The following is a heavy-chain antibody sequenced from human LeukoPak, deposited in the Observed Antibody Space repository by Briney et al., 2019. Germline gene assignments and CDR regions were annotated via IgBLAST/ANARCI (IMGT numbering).Heavy chain of an antibody. CDR1: GLSFSSFA. Sequence: GGSLRLSCAASGLSFSSFAMSWVRQAPARGLEWLSSMKGTGETFYSDSVRGRFTLSRDDCRNTVYLQLNNLRVEDTAVYYCARASWVSSADAVRWGQGTVVTVSS. CDR2: MKGTGET. CDR3: ARASWVSSADAVR. J-gene: IGHJ4*02. V-gene: IGHV3-23*01. D-gene: IGHD3-16*01.